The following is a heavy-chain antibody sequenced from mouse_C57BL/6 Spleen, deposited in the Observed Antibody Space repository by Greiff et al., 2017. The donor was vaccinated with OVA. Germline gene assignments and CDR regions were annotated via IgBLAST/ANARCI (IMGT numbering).Heavy chain of an antibody. J-gene: IGHJ1*03. CDR2: INPNYGTT. V-gene: IGHV1-39*01. Sequence: EVKLVESGPELVKPGASVKISCKASGYSFTDYNMNWVKQSNGKSLEWIGVINPNYGTTSYNQKFKGKATLTVDQSSSTAYMQLNSLTSEDSAVYYCARGGTTVVGLDVWGTGTTVTVSS. D-gene: IGHD1-1*01. CDR1: GYSFTDYN. CDR3: ARGGTTVVGLDV.